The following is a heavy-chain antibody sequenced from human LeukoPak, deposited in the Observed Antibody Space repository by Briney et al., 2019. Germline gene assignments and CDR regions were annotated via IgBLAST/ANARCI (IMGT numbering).Heavy chain of an antibody. J-gene: IGHJ6*03. CDR2: NHSGST. Sequence: NHSGSTNYNPSLKSRVTISVDTSKNQFSLKLSSVTAADTAVYYCARDYYGSDYYYYYMDVWGKGTTVTVSS. CDR3: ARDYYGSDYYYYYMDV. V-gene: IGHV4-34*01. D-gene: IGHD3-10*01.